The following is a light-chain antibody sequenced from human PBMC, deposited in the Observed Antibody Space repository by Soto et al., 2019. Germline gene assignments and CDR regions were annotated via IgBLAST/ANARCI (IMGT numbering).Light chain of an antibody. CDR1: QSVSNY. Sequence: EIVLTQSPATLSLSPGERATLSCRASQSVSNYLAWYQQKPGQAPRLLMYDTSNRAPGIPARFSGSGSRTDFTLTIIILEPEDSAVYFCQQRSKFLWTFGQGNKVE. J-gene: IGKJ1*01. CDR3: QQRSKFLWT. V-gene: IGKV3-11*01. CDR2: DTS.